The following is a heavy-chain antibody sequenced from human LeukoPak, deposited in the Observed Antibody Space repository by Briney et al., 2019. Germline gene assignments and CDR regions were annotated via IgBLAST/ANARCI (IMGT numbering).Heavy chain of an antibody. CDR1: GYSFTSNW. CDR3: ARGANGGAFDI. D-gene: IGHD4-23*01. CDR2: IYPGDSDT. J-gene: IGHJ3*02. V-gene: IGHV5-51*01. Sequence: GESLKISCKASGYSFTSNWIGWVRQLPGKGLECLGIIYPGDSDTRYSPSFQGQVTISVDKSITTAYLHWSSLKASDTAMYYCARGANGGAFDIWGHGTLVTVSP.